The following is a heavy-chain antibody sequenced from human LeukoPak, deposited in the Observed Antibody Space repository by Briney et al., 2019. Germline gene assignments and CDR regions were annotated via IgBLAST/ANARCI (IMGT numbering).Heavy chain of an antibody. CDR2: ISYSGST. CDR3: ARGPY. J-gene: IGHJ4*02. Sequence: SETLSLTCTVSGGSISGYYWSWMRQTPGRGLEYVGYISYSGSTNYNPTLKSRVTMSVDTSKNQFSLKLSSVTAADTAVYYCARGPYWGQGTLVTVSS. V-gene: IGHV4-59*12. CDR1: GGSISGYY.